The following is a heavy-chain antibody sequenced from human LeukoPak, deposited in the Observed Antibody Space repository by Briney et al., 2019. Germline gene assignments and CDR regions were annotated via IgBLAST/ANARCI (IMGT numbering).Heavy chain of an antibody. Sequence: PGGSLRLSCAASGFTFSSYSMNWVRQAPGKGLEWVSSISSSSSYIYYADSVKGRFTISRDNAKNSLYLQMNSLRAEDTAVYYCARAEIMITFGGVIVIGAFDIWGQGTMVTVSS. CDR2: ISSSSSYI. D-gene: IGHD3-16*02. J-gene: IGHJ3*02. V-gene: IGHV3-21*01. CDR3: ARAEIMITFGGVIVIGAFDI. CDR1: GFTFSSYS.